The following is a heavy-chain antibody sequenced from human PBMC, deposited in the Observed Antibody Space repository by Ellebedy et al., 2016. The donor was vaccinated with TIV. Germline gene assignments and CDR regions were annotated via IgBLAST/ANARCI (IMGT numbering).Heavy chain of an antibody. Sequence: SETLSLXXTVSGGSISSGGYYWSWIREHPGKGLEWIGYFYHSGSTYYNPSLKSRVTISVDRSKNQFSLKLSSVTAADTAVYYCAREGPMVRRVFDYWGQGTLATVSS. D-gene: IGHD3-10*01. CDR1: GGSISSGGYY. V-gene: IGHV4-30-2*01. CDR2: FYHSGST. J-gene: IGHJ4*02. CDR3: AREGPMVRRVFDY.